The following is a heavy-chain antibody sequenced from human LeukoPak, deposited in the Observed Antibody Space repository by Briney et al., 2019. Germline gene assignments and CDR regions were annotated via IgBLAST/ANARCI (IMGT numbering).Heavy chain of an antibody. CDR3: ALYFEPYYFDF. CDR2: ISGRGRGR. J-gene: IGHJ4*02. V-gene: IGHV3-23*01. Sequence: QTGGSLRLSCAASGFTFNDCAMTWVRQAPGMGLEWVSAISGRGRGRYYVDSVKGRFTVSRDNSKNSLYLQMNSLRAEDTAVYYCALYFEPYYFDFWGQGTLVTVSS. CDR1: GFTFNDCA. D-gene: IGHD3-10*01.